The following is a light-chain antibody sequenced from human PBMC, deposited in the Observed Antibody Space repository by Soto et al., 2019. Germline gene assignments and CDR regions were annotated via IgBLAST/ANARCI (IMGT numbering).Light chain of an antibody. CDR2: GAS. CDR1: QSVSNN. Sequence: EIVMTQSPAALSVSPGETASLSCRASQSVSNNVAWYQQKPGQAPRLLIYGASNRATGIPDRFSGSGSGTDFTLTISRLEPEDSAVYYCQQYGSSPTWTFGQGTK. J-gene: IGKJ1*01. CDR3: QQYGSSPTWT. V-gene: IGKV3-20*01.